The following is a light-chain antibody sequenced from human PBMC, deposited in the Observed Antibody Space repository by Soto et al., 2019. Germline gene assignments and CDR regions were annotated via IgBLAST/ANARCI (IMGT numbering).Light chain of an antibody. CDR2: GAS. V-gene: IGKV3-15*01. CDR1: QSVGTN. J-gene: IGKJ1*01. Sequence: ETVMTQSPATLSVSPGETATLSCGASQSVGTNVAWYQHKPGQAPRLLIYGASTRATGVPARFSGSAPGAEFTLTISSLQSEDSVVYCCQEYSNWWTFGQGTKIEIK. CDR3: QEYSNWWT.